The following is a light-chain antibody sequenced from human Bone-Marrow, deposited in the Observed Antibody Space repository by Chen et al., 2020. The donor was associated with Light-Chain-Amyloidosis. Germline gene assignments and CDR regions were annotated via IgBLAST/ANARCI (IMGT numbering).Light chain of an antibody. J-gene: IGLJ3*02. CDR3: SSYTVSSTWV. CDR1: RSDVGGYNF. Sequence: SALTPPASVSGSPGQSITISCTGSRSDVGGYNFVSWYQQLPGKAPKLLIYDVTNRPSGVSYRFSGSKSGNTASLTVSGLQAEDEADYYCSSYTVSSTWVFGGGTKLTVL. V-gene: IGLV2-14*03. CDR2: DVT.